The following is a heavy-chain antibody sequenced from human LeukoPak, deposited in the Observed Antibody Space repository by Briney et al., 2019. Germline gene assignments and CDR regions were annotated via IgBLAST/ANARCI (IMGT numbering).Heavy chain of an antibody. J-gene: IGHJ6*02. CDR2: VIPILGIA. D-gene: IGHD5-18*01. CDR3: VVLLPPRVIRSPDPADTAMVKSWDYYYGMDV. Sequence: SVKVSCKASGGTFSSYAISWVRQAPGQGLEWMGRVIPILGIANYAQKFQGRVTITADKSTSTAYMELSSLRSEDTAVYYCVVLLPPRVIRSPDPADTAMVKSWDYYYGMDVWGQGTTVTVSS. V-gene: IGHV1-69*04. CDR1: GGTFSSYA.